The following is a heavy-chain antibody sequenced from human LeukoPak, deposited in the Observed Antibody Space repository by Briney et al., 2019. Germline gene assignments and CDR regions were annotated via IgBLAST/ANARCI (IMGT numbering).Heavy chain of an antibody. CDR2: IYYSGST. J-gene: IGHJ4*02. CDR3: ARHQSQYMAAGFDY. V-gene: IGHV4-59*08. CDR1: GGSISSYY. D-gene: IGHD6-13*01. Sequence: SETLSLTCTVSGGSISSYYWSWIRQPPGKGLEWIGYIYYSGSTNYNPSLKSRVTISVDTSKNQFSLKLSSVAAADTAVYYCARHQSQYMAAGFDYWGQGTLVTVSS.